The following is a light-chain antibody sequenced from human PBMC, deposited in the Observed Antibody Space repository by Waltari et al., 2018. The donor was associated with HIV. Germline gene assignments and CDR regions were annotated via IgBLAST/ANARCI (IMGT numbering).Light chain of an antibody. J-gene: IGKJ2*01. CDR2: WAS. CDR3: QQYYSISSVT. Sequence: DIVMTQSPDSLVVSLGERATINCKSSQSVLYTSNKKNYLAWFQQKPGQPPKLLIYWASTLESGVPDRFTGSGSGTDFTLTISSLQAEDVAVYYCQQYYSISSVTFGQGTKLEIK. V-gene: IGKV4-1*01. CDR1: QSVLYTSNKKNY.